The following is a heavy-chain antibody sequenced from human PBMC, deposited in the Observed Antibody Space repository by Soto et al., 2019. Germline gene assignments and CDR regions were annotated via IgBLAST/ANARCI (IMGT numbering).Heavy chain of an antibody. CDR3: ARGLSSSPPNWFDP. J-gene: IGHJ5*02. CDR2: INHSGST. V-gene: IGHV4-34*01. CDR1: GGSFSGYY. Sequence: PSETLSLTCAVYGGSFSGYYWSWIRQPPGKGLEWIGEINHSGSTNYNPPLKSRVTISVDTSKNQFSLKLSSVTAADTAVYYCARGLSSSPPNWFDPWGQGTLVTVSS. D-gene: IGHD6-6*01.